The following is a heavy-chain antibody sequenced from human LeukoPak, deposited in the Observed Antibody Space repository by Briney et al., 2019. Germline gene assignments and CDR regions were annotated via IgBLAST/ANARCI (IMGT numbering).Heavy chain of an antibody. CDR2: ISGSGGST. J-gene: IGHJ4*02. Sequence: GGSLRLSCAASGFTFSSYAMSWVRQAPGKGLEWVSAISGSGGSTYYADSVKGRFTISRDNSKNTLYLQMNSLRAEDTAVYYCAKNKKGTMIVVVFNDYWGQGTLVTVSS. CDR1: GFTFSSYA. V-gene: IGHV3-23*01. D-gene: IGHD3-22*01. CDR3: AKNKKGTMIVVVFNDY.